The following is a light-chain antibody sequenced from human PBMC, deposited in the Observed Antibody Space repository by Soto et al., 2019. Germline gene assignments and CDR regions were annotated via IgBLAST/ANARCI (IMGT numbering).Light chain of an antibody. CDR1: QSFSSN. V-gene: IGKV3-15*01. CDR2: SAS. Sequence: EIVMTQSPATLSVSPGERATLSCMASQSFSSNLAWYQQKPGQAPRLLIYSASTRATGIPARFSGSGSGTEFTLTISSLQSEDFAVYYCQQYNDWPPTFGQGTKVDIK. J-gene: IGKJ1*01. CDR3: QQYNDWPPT.